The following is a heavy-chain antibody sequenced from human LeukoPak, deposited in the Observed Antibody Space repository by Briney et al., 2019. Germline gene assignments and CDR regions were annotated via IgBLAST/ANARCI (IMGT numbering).Heavy chain of an antibody. CDR3: ARCLHTEQQVAYAFDI. V-gene: IGHV5-51*01. CDR1: GYSFTSYW. J-gene: IGHJ3*02. CDR2: IYPGDSDT. D-gene: IGHD6-13*01. Sequence: GESLKISCKGSGYSFTSYWIGWVRQMPGKGLEWMGIIYPGDSDTRYSPSFQGQVTISADKSISTAYLQWSSLKASDTAVYYCARCLHTEQQVAYAFDIWDQGTMVTVSS.